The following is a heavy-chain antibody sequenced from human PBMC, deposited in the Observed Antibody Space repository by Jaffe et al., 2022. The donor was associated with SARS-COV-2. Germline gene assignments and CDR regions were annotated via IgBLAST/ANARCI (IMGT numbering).Heavy chain of an antibody. J-gene: IGHJ6*02. V-gene: IGHV4-61*02. D-gene: IGHD5-18*01. Sequence: QVQLQESGPGLVKPSQTLSLTCTVSGGSISSGSYYWSWIRQPAGKGLEWIGRIYTSGSTNYNPSLKSRVTISVDTSKNQFSLKLSSVTAADTAVYYCACVDTARNYYYYYGMDVWGQGTTVTVSS. CDR2: IYTSGST. CDR3: ACVDTARNYYYYYGMDV. CDR1: GGSISSGSYY.